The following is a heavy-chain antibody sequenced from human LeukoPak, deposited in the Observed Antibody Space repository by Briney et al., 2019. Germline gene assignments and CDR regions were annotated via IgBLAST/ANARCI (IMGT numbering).Heavy chain of an antibody. CDR3: ARDPVEWELLLDY. CDR2: MNIDGSEK. CDR1: GFTFSHSW. V-gene: IGHV3-7*01. D-gene: IGHD1-26*01. J-gene: IGHJ4*02. Sequence: GGSLRLSCVASGFTFSHSWMTWVRQAPGKRLEWVANMNIDGSEKYYADSAKGRFTISRDNARNSVYLQMNSLRVEDTAVYYCARDPVEWELLLDYWGQGTLVTVSP.